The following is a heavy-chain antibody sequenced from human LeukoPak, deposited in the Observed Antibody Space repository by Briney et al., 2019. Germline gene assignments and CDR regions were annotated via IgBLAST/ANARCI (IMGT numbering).Heavy chain of an antibody. CDR3: ARVGRDCSSINCYWDGWFDP. CDR2: ISGSTGNT. V-gene: IGHV1-18*01. Sequence: LVASVKVSCKASGYSFTSYGITWVREAPGQGPEWMGWISGSTGNTHYAQNVQGRVTMTTDTSTSTAYMELRSLRSDDTAVYYCARVGRDCSSINCYWDGWFDPWGQGTLVIVSS. D-gene: IGHD2-2*01. J-gene: IGHJ5*02. CDR1: GYSFTSYG.